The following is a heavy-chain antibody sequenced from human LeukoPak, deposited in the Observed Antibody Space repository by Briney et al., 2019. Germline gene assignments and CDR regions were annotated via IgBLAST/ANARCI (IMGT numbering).Heavy chain of an antibody. CDR3: ARGGFGSGSYSDY. V-gene: IGHV1-8*01. CDR1: GYTFTNYD. Sequence: ASVKVTCKASGYTFTNYDINWVRQAPGQGLEGMGGMNPNSGDTVYVKKFQGRDTMTRETAKSTAYMELSRLSSDDTAVYYCARGGFGSGSYSDYWGQGTLVAVSS. J-gene: IGHJ4*02. D-gene: IGHD3-10*01. CDR2: MNPNSGDT.